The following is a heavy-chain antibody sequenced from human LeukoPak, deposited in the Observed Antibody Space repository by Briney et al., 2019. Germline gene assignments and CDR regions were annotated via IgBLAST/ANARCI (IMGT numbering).Heavy chain of an antibody. D-gene: IGHD4-11*01. Sequence: SETLSLTCSVSGASISSGSNYWGWIRQPPGTTLEWIGSIYSSGSTYYNSSLQSRVIIIIDTPKNHFSLTLSSVTAADTAVYYCAKSHSHFPPYFDYWGQGTLVIVSS. V-gene: IGHV4-39*07. J-gene: IGHJ4*02. CDR2: IYSSGST. CDR1: GASISSGSNY. CDR3: AKSHSHFPPYFDY.